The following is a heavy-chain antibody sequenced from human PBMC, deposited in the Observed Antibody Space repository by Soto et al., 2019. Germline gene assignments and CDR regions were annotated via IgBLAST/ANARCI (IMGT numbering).Heavy chain of an antibody. J-gene: IGHJ6*02. D-gene: IGHD3-3*01. CDR3: AHGTTDYDFWSGYRYGMDV. CDR2: IYWNDDK. V-gene: IGHV2-5*01. Sequence: SGPTLVKPTQTLTLTCTFSGFSLSTSGVGVGWIRQPPGKALEWLALIYWNDDKRYSPSLKSRLTITKDTSKNQVVLTMTNMDPVDTATYYCAHGTTDYDFWSGYRYGMDVWGQGTTVTVSS. CDR1: GFSLSTSGVG.